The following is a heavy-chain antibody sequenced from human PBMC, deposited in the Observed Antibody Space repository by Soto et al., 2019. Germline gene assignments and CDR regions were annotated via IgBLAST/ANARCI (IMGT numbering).Heavy chain of an antibody. CDR1: GFTFSSYA. V-gene: IGHV3-23*01. D-gene: IGHD6-6*01. CDR3: AKDSTAYSSSYDFDY. J-gene: IGHJ4*02. CDR2: ISGSGGST. Sequence: EVQLLESGGSLVQPAGSLRLSCAASGFTFSSYAMIWVRQAPGKGLEWVSGISGSGGSTYYADSVKGRFTISRDNSKNTLYLQMNRLRAEDTAVYYCAKDSTAYSSSYDFDYWGQGTLVTVSS.